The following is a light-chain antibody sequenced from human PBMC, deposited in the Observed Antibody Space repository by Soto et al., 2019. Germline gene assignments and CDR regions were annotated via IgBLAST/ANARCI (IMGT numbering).Light chain of an antibody. CDR2: STS. V-gene: IGKV1-27*01. CDR3: QKDKSDTLT. Sequence: DVQMTQSPSSLSALVGDRVTITCRASQGIAPYLAWFQQKPGKVPKLLIYSTSTLQEGVPSRFSGSGSGTELTLTINRLQPEDVGTYYCQKDKSDTLTFGGGTKVESK. CDR1: QGIAPY. J-gene: IGKJ4*01.